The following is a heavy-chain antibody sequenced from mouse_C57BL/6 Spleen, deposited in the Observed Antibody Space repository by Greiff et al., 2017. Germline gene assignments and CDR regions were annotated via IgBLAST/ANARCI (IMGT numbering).Heavy chain of an antibody. J-gene: IGHJ2*01. CDR3: ARGGDSSGLFFDY. Sequence: QVQLKESGPELVKPGASVKISCKASGYAFSSSWMNWVKQRPGKGLEWIGRIYPGDGDTNYNGKFKGKATLTADKSSSTAYMQLSSLTSEDSAVYFCARGGDSSGLFFDYWGQGTTLTVSS. CDR1: GYAFSSSW. V-gene: IGHV1-82*01. D-gene: IGHD3-2*02. CDR2: IYPGDGDT.